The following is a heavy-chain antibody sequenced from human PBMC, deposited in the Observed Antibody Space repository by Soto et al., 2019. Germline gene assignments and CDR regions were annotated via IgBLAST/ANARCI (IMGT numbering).Heavy chain of an antibody. Sequence: GGSLRLSCAASGFTFSKYEMNWVRQAPGKGLEWVSYISSSGTTIYYADSVKGRFTISRDNAKNSLYLQMNSLRAEDTAVYYCARVRIFGVPGWFDPWGQGTLVTV. D-gene: IGHD3-3*01. CDR1: GFTFSKYE. CDR3: ARVRIFGVPGWFDP. CDR2: ISSSGTTI. J-gene: IGHJ5*02. V-gene: IGHV3-48*03.